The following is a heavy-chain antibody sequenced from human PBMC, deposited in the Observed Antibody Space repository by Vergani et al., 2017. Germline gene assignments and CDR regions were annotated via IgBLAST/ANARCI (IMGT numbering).Heavy chain of an antibody. CDR1: GGSFSGYY. V-gene: IGHV4-34*01. Sequence: QVQLQQWGAGLLKPSETLSLTCAVYGGSFSGYYWSWFRQPPGKGLEWIGEINHSGSTNYNPSLKSRVTISVDTSKNQFSLKLSSVTAADTAVYYCARLRVVVAATLWGQGTLVTVSS. D-gene: IGHD2-15*01. J-gene: IGHJ4*02. CDR2: INHSGST. CDR3: ARLRVVVAATL.